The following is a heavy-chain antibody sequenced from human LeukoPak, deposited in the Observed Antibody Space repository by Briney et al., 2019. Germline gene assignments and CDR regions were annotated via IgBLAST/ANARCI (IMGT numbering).Heavy chain of an antibody. D-gene: IGHD6-13*01. CDR2: IIPIFGTA. CDR1: GGTFSSYA. Sequence: ASVKVSCKASGGTFSSYAISWVRQAPGQGLEWMGGIIPIFGTANYAQKFQGRVTITADESTSTAYLELSSPRSEDTAVYYCTLGGEQQLVQGYDPWGQGTLVTVSS. J-gene: IGHJ5*02. CDR3: TLGGEQQLVQGYDP. V-gene: IGHV1-69*13.